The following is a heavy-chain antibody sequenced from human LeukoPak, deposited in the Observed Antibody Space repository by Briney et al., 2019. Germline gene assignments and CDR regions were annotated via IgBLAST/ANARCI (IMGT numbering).Heavy chain of an antibody. D-gene: IGHD3-3*01. V-gene: IGHV3-74*01. Sequence: GGSLRLSCAASGFTLSHYWMHWVRQAPGKGLVWVSRIDPDGSSTSCADSVKGRFTISRDNAKNTLDVQMNSLTAEDTAVYYCATVVGGYYPPVEGFDLWGQGTMVTVSS. CDR3: ATVVGGYYPPVEGFDL. CDR1: GFTLSHYW. CDR2: IDPDGSST. J-gene: IGHJ3*01.